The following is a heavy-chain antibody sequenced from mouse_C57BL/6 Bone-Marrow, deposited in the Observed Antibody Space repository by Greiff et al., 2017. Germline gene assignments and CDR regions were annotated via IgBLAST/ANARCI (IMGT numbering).Heavy chain of an antibody. Sequence: VQLQQSGAELARPGASVKLSCKASGYTFTSYGISWVKQRTGQGLEWIGEIYPRSGNTYYNEKFKGKATLTADKSSSTAYMELRSLTSEDSAVYFCAAYYYGEFAYWGQGTLVTVSA. D-gene: IGHD1-1*01. CDR1: GYTFTSYG. V-gene: IGHV1-81*01. CDR3: AAYYYGEFAY. CDR2: IYPRSGNT. J-gene: IGHJ3*01.